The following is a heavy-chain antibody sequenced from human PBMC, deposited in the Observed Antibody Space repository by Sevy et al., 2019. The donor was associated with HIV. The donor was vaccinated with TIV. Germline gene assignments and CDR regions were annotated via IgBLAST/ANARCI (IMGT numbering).Heavy chain of an antibody. Sequence: SETLSLTCIVSGGSIGRNSYDWGWIRQSPGKGLEGIGSIFFSGRTNYATSLKSRVTMSVDKSKNQLSLQMRSVTATDTALYYCARHGGLVDRGFDYWGQGTLVTVSS. CDR3: ARHGGLVDRGFDY. CDR1: GGSIGRNSYD. CDR2: IFFSGRT. D-gene: IGHD3-10*01. V-gene: IGHV4-39*01. J-gene: IGHJ4*02.